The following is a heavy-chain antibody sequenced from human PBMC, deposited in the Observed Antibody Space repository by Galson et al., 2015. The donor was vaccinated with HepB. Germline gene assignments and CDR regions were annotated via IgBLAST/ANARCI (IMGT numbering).Heavy chain of an antibody. Sequence: SVKVSCKASGYTFTGYYIHWVRQAPGQGLEWMGRINPNSGGTNYAQKFQGRVTMTRDTSISTAYMELSRLRSDDTAVYYCARDALPLGRFRDGWFDPWGQGTLVTVSS. J-gene: IGHJ5*02. CDR2: INPNSGGT. D-gene: IGHD3-10*01. V-gene: IGHV1-2*06. CDR1: GYTFTGYY. CDR3: ARDALPLGRFRDGWFDP.